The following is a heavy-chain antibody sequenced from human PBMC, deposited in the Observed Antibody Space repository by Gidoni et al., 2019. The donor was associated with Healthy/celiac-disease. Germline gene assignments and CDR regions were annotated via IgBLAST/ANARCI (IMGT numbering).Heavy chain of an antibody. CDR3: ARENIDYGDYLFDY. CDR1: AYTFTSYG. D-gene: IGHD4-17*01. V-gene: IGHV1-18*01. Sequence: QVQLVPSGAEVKKPGASVTVSCKASAYTFTSYGISWVRQAPGQGLEWMGWISAYNGNTNYAQKVQGRVTMTTDTSTSTAYMELRSLRSDDTAVYYCARENIDYGDYLFDYWGQGTLVTVSS. J-gene: IGHJ4*02. CDR2: ISAYNGNT.